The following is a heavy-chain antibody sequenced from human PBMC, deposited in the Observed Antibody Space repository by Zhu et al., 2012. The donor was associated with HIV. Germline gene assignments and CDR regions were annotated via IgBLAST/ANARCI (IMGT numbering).Heavy chain of an antibody. CDR3: ASDRGDIVGATGSFDY. CDR1: GGSISSSSYY. CDR2: IYYSGST. J-gene: IGHJ4*02. D-gene: IGHD1-26*01. Sequence: QVQLQESGPGLVKPSETLSLTCTVSGGSISSSSYYWGWIRQPPGKGLEWIGSIYYSGSTYYNPSLKSRVTISVDTSKNQFSLKLSSVTAADTAVYYCASDRGDIVGATGSFDYWGQGTLVTVSS. V-gene: IGHV4-39*01.